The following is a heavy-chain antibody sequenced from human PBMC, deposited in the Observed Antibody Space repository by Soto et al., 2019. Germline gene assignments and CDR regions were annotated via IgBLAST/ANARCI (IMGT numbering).Heavy chain of an antibody. CDR3: ARDTERCSSWYNYYYYGMDV. Sequence: SVKVSCKASGGTFSSYAISWVRPAPGQGLEWMGCLIPIFGTANSAQKFKGRVTITADESKSTAYMELSSLRSEATAVYYCARDTERCSSWYNYYYYGMDVAGQGTTVTVSS. V-gene: IGHV1-69*13. CDR1: GGTFSSYA. D-gene: IGHD6-13*01. J-gene: IGHJ6*02. CDR2: LIPIFGTA.